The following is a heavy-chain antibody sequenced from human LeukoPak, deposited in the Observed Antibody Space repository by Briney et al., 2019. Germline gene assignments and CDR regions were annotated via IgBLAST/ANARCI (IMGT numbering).Heavy chain of an antibody. J-gene: IGHJ1*01. D-gene: IGHD6-19*01. V-gene: IGHV5-51*01. CDR3: ARLPRYSSGWPSPGQH. Sequence: HGESLKISCKGSGYSFTSYWIGWVRQMPGKGLEWMGIIYPGDSDTRYSPSFQGQVTISADKSISTAYLQWSSLKASDTAMYYCARLPRYSSGWPSPGQHWGQGTLVTVSS. CDR1: GYSFTSYW. CDR2: IYPGDSDT.